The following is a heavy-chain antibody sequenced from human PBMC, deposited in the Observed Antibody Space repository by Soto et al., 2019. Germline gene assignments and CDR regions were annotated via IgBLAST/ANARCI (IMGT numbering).Heavy chain of an antibody. CDR3: ARGLNSGYDPALIYYMDV. V-gene: IGHV4-34*01. J-gene: IGHJ6*03. CDR2: INHSGST. D-gene: IGHD5-12*01. CDR1: GGSFSGYY. Sequence: QVQLQQWGAGLLKPSETLSLTCAVYGGSFSGYYWSWIRQPPGKGLEWIGEINHSGSTNYNPSLKSRVTISVDTSKNQFSLKLSSVTAADTAVYYCARGLNSGYDPALIYYMDVWGKGTTVTVSS.